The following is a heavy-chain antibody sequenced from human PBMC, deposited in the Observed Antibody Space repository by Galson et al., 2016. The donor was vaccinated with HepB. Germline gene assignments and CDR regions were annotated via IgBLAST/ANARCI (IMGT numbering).Heavy chain of an antibody. CDR3: SKDFGREVYGSSGP. D-gene: IGHD3-22*01. CDR1: GFIFSIYA. V-gene: IGHV3-23*01. Sequence: SLRLSCAASGFIFSIYAMNWVRQAPGKGLKWVSTIMHSGATTYYADSVRGRFTVSRDNFRNTLYLQMSNLRPEDTAVYYCSKDFGREVYGSSGPWGQGALVTVST. J-gene: IGHJ5*02. CDR2: IMHSGATT.